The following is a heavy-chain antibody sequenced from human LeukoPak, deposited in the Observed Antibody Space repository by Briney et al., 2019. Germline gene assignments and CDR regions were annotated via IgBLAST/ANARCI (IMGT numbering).Heavy chain of an antibody. Sequence: GASVKVSCKASGGTFSSYAISWVRQAPGQGLEWMGGIIPIFGTANYAQKFQGRVTITADESTSTAYMELSSLRSEDTAVYYCARDRNYYDSGGYYVIWGQGTMVTVSS. J-gene: IGHJ3*02. V-gene: IGHV1-69*13. CDR2: IIPIFGTA. D-gene: IGHD3-22*01. CDR3: ARDRNYYDSGGYYVI. CDR1: GGTFSSYA.